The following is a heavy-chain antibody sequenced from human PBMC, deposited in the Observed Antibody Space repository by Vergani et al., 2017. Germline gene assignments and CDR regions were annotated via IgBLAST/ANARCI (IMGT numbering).Heavy chain of an antibody. CDR3: PSNPSSGDLDFDL. Sequence: QVQLVESGGGLVKPGGSLRLSCATSGFTFSDDYMSWVRQAPGKGLEWVSCISSSGSTIYYADSVKGRFTISRDNAKNSLYLQMNSLRAEATAVYYCPSNPSSGDLDFDLWGRGTLVTVSS. J-gene: IGHJ2*01. CDR1: GFTFSDDY. D-gene: IGHD3-10*01. CDR2: ISSSGSTI. V-gene: IGHV3-11*01.